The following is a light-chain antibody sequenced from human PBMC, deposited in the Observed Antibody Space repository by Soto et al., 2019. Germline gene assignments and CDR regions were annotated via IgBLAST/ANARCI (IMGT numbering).Light chain of an antibody. CDR3: QQYSSYWT. CDR1: QSISNW. V-gene: IGKV1-5*03. J-gene: IGKJ1*01. CDR2: RAS. Sequence: DIQMTQSPSTLSASVGDRVTITCRASQSISNWLAWYQQKPGKAPKLLIYRASSLESGVPSRFSGSGSGTEFTLTISSLQPDDFATYHCQQYSSYWTFGQGTKVEIK.